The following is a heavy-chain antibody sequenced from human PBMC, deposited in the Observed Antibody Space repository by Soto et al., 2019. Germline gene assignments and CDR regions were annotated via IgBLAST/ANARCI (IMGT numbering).Heavy chain of an antibody. CDR2: ISSNGGST. CDR3: ASSPLEWLLPYYFDY. V-gene: IGHV3-64*01. CDR1: GFTFSSYA. D-gene: IGHD3-3*01. Sequence: HPGGSLRLSCAASGFTFSSYAMHWVRQAPGKGLEYVSAISSNGGSTYYANSVKGRFTISRDNSKNTLYLQMGSLRAEDMAVYYCASSPLEWLLPYYFDYWGQGTLVTVSS. J-gene: IGHJ4*02.